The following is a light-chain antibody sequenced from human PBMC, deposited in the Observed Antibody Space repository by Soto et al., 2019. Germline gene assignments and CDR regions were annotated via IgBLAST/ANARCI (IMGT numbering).Light chain of an antibody. J-gene: IGKJ1*01. CDR2: DAS. V-gene: IGKV1-5*01. Sequence: DIQMTQSPSTLSATAGDRVTITCRASQSISSWLAWYQHKPGKAPKLLIYDASNLDSGVPSRFSGSGSGTEFSLTISNLQPDDFATYYCQQYNTYRAFGQGTKVDIK. CDR3: QQYNTYRA. CDR1: QSISSW.